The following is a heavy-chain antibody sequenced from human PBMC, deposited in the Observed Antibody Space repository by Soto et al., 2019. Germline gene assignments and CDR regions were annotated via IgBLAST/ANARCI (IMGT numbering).Heavy chain of an antibody. Sequence: GGSLRLSCAASGFTFSNAWMSWVRQAPGKGLECVGRIKSKTDGGTTDYAAPVKGRVTISRDDSKNTLYLKMTSLKTEDTAVYYCTTDPQIQGYGSSTSCRIAARSTDYWGQRTLVTVPS. CDR1: GFTFSNAW. V-gene: IGHV3-15*01. D-gene: IGHD2-2*01. CDR3: TTDPQIQGYGSSTSCRIAARSTDY. CDR2: IKSKTDGGTT. J-gene: IGHJ4*02.